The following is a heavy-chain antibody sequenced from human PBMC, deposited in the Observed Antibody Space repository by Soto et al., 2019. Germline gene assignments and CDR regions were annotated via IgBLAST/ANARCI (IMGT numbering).Heavy chain of an antibody. D-gene: IGHD3-22*01. CDR3: LCDSSGYYLYYGMDV. J-gene: IGHJ6*02. CDR2: IKSKTDGGTT. CDR1: GFTFSNAW. Sequence: EVQLLESGGGLVKPGGSLRLSCAASGFTFSNAWMSWVRQAPGKGLEWVGRIKSKTDGGTTDYAAPVKGRFTISRDDSKNTLYLQMNSLKTEDTAVYYCLCDSSGYYLYYGMDVWGQGTTVTVSS. V-gene: IGHV3-15*01.